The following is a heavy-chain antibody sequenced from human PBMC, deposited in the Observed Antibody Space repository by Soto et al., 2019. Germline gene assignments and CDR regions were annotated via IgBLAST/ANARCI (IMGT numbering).Heavy chain of an antibody. D-gene: IGHD2-8*01. CDR1: GFTFSSYG. CDR3: AREYCTYGVSYYGMDV. CDR2: ISYDGSNK. Sequence: GGSLRLSCAASGFTFSSYGMHWVRQAPGKGLEWVAVISYDGSNKYYADSVKGRFTISRDNSKNTLYLQMNSLRAEDTAVYYCAREYCTYGVSYYGMDVWGQGTTVTVPS. J-gene: IGHJ6*02. V-gene: IGHV3-30*03.